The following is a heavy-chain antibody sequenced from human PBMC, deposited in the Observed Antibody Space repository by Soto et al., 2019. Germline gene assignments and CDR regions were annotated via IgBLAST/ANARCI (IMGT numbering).Heavy chain of an antibody. V-gene: IGHV3-53*01. CDR3: AKARSAAAGLFDY. Sequence: EVQLVESGGGLIQPGGSLRLSCAASGFTVSNNYMTWVRQAPGKGLEWVSAIYSGGSTYYADSVKGRFTISRDNSKNTRYLQMNSPGAEDTAVYYCAKARSAAAGLFDYWGQGTLVTVSS. CDR1: GFTVSNNY. J-gene: IGHJ4*02. CDR2: IYSGGST. D-gene: IGHD6-13*01.